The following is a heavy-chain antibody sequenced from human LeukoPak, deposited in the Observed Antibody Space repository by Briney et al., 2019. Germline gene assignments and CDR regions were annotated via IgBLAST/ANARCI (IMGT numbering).Heavy chain of an antibody. CDR3: TKAAAAGAANWFDP. D-gene: IGHD6-13*01. CDR1: GFTFCDYA. CDR2: MRSKAYGGTT. V-gene: IGHV3-49*03. J-gene: IGHJ5*02. Sequence: GGSLSLSFTASGFTFCDYAMSWFRQAPGKGREWVGFMRSKAYGGTTEYAASVKGRFTISRDDSKSLAYLQMNTLKTEDTAVYYCTKAAAAGAANWFDPWGQGTLVTVSS.